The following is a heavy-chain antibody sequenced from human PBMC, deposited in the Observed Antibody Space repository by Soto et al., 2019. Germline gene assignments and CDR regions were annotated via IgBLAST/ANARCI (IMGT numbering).Heavy chain of an antibody. CDR2: ITDAGST. CDR3: AKGGSAVIFGIADY. D-gene: IGHD3-10*02. Sequence: EVQLLDSGGGLVQPGGSLRLSCAASGFSFSSYVMSWVRQAPGKGLEWVSSITDAGSTFYADSVKGPFIIFRDNSNNTLCLQLNSQRAEDTAVYYCAKGGSAVIFGIADYWGRGTLVTVSS. CDR1: GFSFSSYV. J-gene: IGHJ4*02. V-gene: IGHV3-23*01.